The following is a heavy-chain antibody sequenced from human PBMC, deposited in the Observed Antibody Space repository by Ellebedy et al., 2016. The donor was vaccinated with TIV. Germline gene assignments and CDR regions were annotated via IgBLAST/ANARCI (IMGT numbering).Heavy chain of an antibody. CDR2: ITTSGVSV. D-gene: IGHD7-27*01. V-gene: IGHV3-23*01. CDR3: AKGLTGDRGGWGWYFDL. CDR1: GGSFSGYY. J-gene: IGHJ2*01. Sequence: PSETLSLTCAVYGGSFSGYYWSWVRQAPGKGLEWVSGITTSGVSVYSGDSVKGRFSISRDTSKNTLYLQMNSLRVEDTAVYYCAKGLTGDRGGWGWYFDLWGRGTLVTVSS.